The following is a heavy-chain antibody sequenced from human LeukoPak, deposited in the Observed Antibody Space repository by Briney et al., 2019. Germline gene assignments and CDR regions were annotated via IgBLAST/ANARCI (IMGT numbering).Heavy chain of an antibody. Sequence: GASVKVSCKASGGTFSSYAISWVRQAPGQGLEWMGGIIPIFGTANYAQKFQGRVTITTDESTSTAYMELSSLRSEDTAVYYCARNYYDSRGGFDYWGQGTLVTVSS. CDR1: GGTFSSYA. J-gene: IGHJ4*02. CDR3: ARNYYDSRGGFDY. CDR2: IIPIFGTA. D-gene: IGHD3-22*01. V-gene: IGHV1-69*05.